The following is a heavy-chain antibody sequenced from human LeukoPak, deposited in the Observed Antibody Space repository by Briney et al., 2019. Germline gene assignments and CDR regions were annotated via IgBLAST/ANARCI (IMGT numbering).Heavy chain of an antibody. V-gene: IGHV4-59*12. Sequence: SETLSLTCTLSGGSISTYYWSWIRQPPGKGLEWIGYIYHSGSTNYNPSLKSRVTMSVDTSKNQFSLKLSSVTAADTAVYYCAKGVSSSWYFPHYYGMDVWGQGTTVTVSS. CDR1: GGSISTYY. CDR2: IYHSGST. J-gene: IGHJ6*02. D-gene: IGHD6-13*01. CDR3: AKGVSSSWYFPHYYGMDV.